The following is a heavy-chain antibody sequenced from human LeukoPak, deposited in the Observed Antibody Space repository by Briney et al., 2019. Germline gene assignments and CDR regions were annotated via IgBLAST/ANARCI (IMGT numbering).Heavy chain of an antibody. Sequence: GGSLRLSCAASGFTFSSYAMHWVRQAPGKGLEWVAVISYDGSNKYYADSVKGRFTISRDNSKNTLYLQMNSLRAEDTAVYYCAGDMAGFDYWGQGTLVTVSS. D-gene: IGHD5-24*01. CDR1: GFTFSSYA. J-gene: IGHJ4*02. CDR3: AGDMAGFDY. CDR2: ISYDGSNK. V-gene: IGHV3-30-3*01.